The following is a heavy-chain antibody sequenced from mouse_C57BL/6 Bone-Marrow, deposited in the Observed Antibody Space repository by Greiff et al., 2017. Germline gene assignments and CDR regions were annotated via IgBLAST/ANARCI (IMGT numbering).Heavy chain of an antibody. CDR3: ARGGSHRDY. D-gene: IGHD1-1*01. J-gene: IGHJ4*01. CDR2: IDPSDSST. Sequence: VQLQQPGAELVRPGTSVKLSCKASGYTFTSYWMHWVKQRPGQGLEWIGVIDPSDSSTNYNQKFKGKATLTVDTSSSTAYMQLSSLTSEDSAVYYCARGGSHRDYWGQGTSVTVSS. CDR1: GYTFTSYW. V-gene: IGHV1-59*01.